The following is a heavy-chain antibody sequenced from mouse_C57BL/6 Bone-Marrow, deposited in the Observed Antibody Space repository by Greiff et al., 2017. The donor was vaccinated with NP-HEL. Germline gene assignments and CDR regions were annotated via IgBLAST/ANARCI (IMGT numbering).Heavy chain of an antibody. CDR3: ARYAGTGVFDY. V-gene: IGHV7-3*01. J-gene: IGHJ2*01. Sequence: EVQLVESGGGLVQPGGSLSLSCAASGFTFTDYYMSWVRQPPGKALEWLGFIRNKANGYTTEYSASVKGRFTISRDNSQSILYLQMNALRAEDSATYYFARYAGTGVFDYWGQGTTLTVSS. CDR2: IRNKANGYTT. CDR1: GFTFTDYY. D-gene: IGHD4-1*01.